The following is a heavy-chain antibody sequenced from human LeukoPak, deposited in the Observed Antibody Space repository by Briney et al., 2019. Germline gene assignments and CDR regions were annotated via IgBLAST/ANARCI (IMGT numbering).Heavy chain of an antibody. CDR3: ARAPIVLMVYAVYYFDY. J-gene: IGHJ4*02. V-gene: IGHV1-2*02. CDR2: INPNSGGT. D-gene: IGHD2-8*01. CDR1: GYTFTSYG. Sequence: ASVKVSCKASGYTFTSYGISWVRQAPGQGLEWMGWINPNSGGTNYAQKFQGRVTMTRDTSISTAYMELSRLRSDDTAVYYCARAPIVLMVYAVYYFDYWGQGTLVTVSS.